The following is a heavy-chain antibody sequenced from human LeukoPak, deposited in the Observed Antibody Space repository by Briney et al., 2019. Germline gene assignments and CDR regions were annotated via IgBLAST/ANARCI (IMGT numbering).Heavy chain of an antibody. CDR1: GYTFTSYD. J-gene: IGHJ5*02. D-gene: IGHD3-3*01. CDR2: MNPNSGNT. Sequence: ASVKVSCKASGYTFTSYDINWVRQATGQGLEWMGRMNPNSGNTGYAQKFQGRVTITRNTSISTAYMELSSLRSEDTAVYYCARAGEYYDFWSGPRGGWFDPWGQGTLVTVSS. V-gene: IGHV1-8*03. CDR3: ARAGEYYDFWSGPRGGWFDP.